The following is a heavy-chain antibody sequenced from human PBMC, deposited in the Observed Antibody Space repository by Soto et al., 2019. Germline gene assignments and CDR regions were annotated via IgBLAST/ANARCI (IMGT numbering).Heavy chain of an antibody. D-gene: IGHD4-17*01. Sequence: SETLSLTCTVSGGSISSSSYYWGWIRQPPGKGLEWIGSIYYSGSTYYNPPLKSRVTISVDTSKNQFSLKLSSVTAADTAVYYCARLPHTPYGDHISNYYMDVWGKGTTVTVSS. CDR2: IYYSGST. J-gene: IGHJ6*03. V-gene: IGHV4-39*01. CDR3: ARLPHTPYGDHISNYYMDV. CDR1: GGSISSSSYY.